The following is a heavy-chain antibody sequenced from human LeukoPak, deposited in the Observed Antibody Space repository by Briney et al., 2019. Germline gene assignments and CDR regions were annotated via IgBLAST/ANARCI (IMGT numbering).Heavy chain of an antibody. CDR1: GFTFSSYG. CDR3: ARDKGDAFDI. J-gene: IGHJ3*02. CDR2: IYSGGST. V-gene: IGHV3-53*01. Sequence: GGSLRLSCAASGFTFSSYGMSWVRQAPGKGLEWVSVIYSGGSTYYADSVKGRFTISRDNSKNTLYLQMNSLRAEDTAVYYCARDKGDAFDIWGQGTMVTVSS.